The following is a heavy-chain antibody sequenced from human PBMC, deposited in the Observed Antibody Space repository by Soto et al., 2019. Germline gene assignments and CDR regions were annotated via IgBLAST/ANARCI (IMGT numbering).Heavy chain of an antibody. J-gene: IGHJ4*02. CDR1: GFTFTSSA. CDR3: ARDRWALTTVTALDY. D-gene: IGHD4-17*01. CDR2: ISAYNGNT. Sequence: ASVKVSCKASGFTFTSSAMNWVRQARGQRLEWMGWISAYNGNTNYAQKLQGRVTMTTDTSTSTAYMELRSLRSDDTAVYYCARDRWALTTVTALDYWGQGTLVTVSS. V-gene: IGHV1-18*01.